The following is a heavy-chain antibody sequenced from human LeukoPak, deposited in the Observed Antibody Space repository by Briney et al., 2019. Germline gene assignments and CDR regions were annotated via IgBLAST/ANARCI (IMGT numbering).Heavy chain of an antibody. J-gene: IGHJ1*01. Sequence: PGGSLRLSCAASGFAFTSYAMNWVRQAPGKGPEWVSFISSGSNTIYYADSVKGRFTVSRDNGKNVLYLQMNSLRAEDTAIYYCARRTDSYDSSGYSFQHWGQGTLVIVSS. CDR1: GFAFTSYA. V-gene: IGHV3-48*04. D-gene: IGHD3-22*01. CDR2: ISSGSNTI. CDR3: ARRTDSYDSSGYSFQH.